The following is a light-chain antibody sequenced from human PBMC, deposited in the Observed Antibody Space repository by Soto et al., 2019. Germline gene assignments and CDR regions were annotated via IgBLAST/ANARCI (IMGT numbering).Light chain of an antibody. J-gene: IGKJ4*01. CDR3: QQYYGAPFT. CDR2: WAS. CDR1: QSVLYSSNNKNY. Sequence: DIVMTQSPDSLAVSLGERATINCKSSQSVLYSSNNKNYLAWYQQKPGQPPNLLIYWASTRESGVPDRFSGSGSGTDFTLTISSLQAEDGAVYYCQQYYGAPFTFGGGTKGEIK. V-gene: IGKV4-1*01.